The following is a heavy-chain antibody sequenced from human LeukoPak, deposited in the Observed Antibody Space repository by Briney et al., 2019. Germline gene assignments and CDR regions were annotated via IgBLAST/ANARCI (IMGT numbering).Heavy chain of an antibody. V-gene: IGHV3-23*01. D-gene: IGHD3-22*01. J-gene: IGHJ4*02. CDR1: GFTFSSYA. CDR2: ISGSGGST. Sequence: GGSLRLSCAASGFTFSSYAMSWVRQAPGKGLEWVSAISGSGGSTYYADSVKGRFTISRDNSKNTLYLQMNSLRAEDTAVYYCAKVSVTYYYDSSGSLSFYFDYWGQGTLVTVSS. CDR3: AKVSVTYYYDSSGSLSFYFDY.